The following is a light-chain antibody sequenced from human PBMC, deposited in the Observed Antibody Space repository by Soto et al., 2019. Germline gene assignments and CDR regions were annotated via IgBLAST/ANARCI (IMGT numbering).Light chain of an antibody. J-gene: IGLJ2*01. Sequence: QSALTQPASVSGSPGQSITISCTGTSSDVGGYNYVSWYQRHPGKAPKLMIYEVSNRPSGVSNRFSGSKSGNTASLTISGLRAEDEADYYCSSYTSSSTLVVFGGGTKLTVL. CDR2: EVS. V-gene: IGLV2-14*01. CDR1: SSDVGGYNY. CDR3: SSYTSSSTLVV.